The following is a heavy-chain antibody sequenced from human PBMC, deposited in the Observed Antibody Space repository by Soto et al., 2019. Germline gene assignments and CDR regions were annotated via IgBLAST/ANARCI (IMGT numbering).Heavy chain of an antibody. CDR3: ARWGAYCGGDCPRDAFDI. V-gene: IGHV3-23*01. CDR2: ISDSGGST. J-gene: IGHJ3*02. D-gene: IGHD2-21*02. CDR1: GFTFSSYA. Sequence: GGSLRLSCAASGFTFSSYAMSWVRQAPGKGLEWVSAISDSGGSTYYADSVKGRFTISRDNSKNTLYLQMNSLRAEDTAVYYCARWGAYCGGDCPRDAFDIWGQGTMVTVSS.